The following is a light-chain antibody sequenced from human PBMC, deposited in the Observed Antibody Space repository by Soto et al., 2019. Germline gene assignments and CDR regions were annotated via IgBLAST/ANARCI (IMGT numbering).Light chain of an antibody. Sequence: EVVLTQSPATLSLSPGERATLSCRASENVRTFVDWYQQKPGQAPRLLIYGASNRATGSPARFSGSGSGTDFTRTISDLEPEDFAVYYCQQHSHWPPWTFGQGTRVEIQ. V-gene: IGKV3-11*01. CDR2: GAS. CDR3: QQHSHWPPWT. J-gene: IGKJ1*01. CDR1: ENVRTF.